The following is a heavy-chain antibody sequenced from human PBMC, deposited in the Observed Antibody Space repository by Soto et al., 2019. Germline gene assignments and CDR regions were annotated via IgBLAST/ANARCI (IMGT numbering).Heavy chain of an antibody. CDR1: GGSISSYY. CDR3: ARGMVRGVSYFWFDP. D-gene: IGHD3-10*01. V-gene: IGHV4-59*01. Sequence: SETLSLTCTVSGGSISSYYWSWIRQPPGKGLEWIVYIYYSGSTNYNPSLKSRVTISVDTSKNQFSLKLSSVTAADTAVYYCARGMVRGVSYFWFDPWGQGTLVTVSS. CDR2: IYYSGST. J-gene: IGHJ5*02.